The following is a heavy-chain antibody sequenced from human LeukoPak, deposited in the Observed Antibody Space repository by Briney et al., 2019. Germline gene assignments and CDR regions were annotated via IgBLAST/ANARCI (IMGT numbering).Heavy chain of an antibody. D-gene: IGHD4-17*01. CDR3: AKGSTVTTLGFDY. V-gene: IGHV3-23*01. Sequence: PGGSLRLSCAASGFTFSSYAMSWVRQAPGKGLEWGSAISGSGGSTYHADSVKGRFTISRDNSKNTLYLQMNSLRAEDTAVYYCAKGSTVTTLGFDYWGQGTLVTVSS. J-gene: IGHJ4*02. CDR2: ISGSGGST. CDR1: GFTFSSYA.